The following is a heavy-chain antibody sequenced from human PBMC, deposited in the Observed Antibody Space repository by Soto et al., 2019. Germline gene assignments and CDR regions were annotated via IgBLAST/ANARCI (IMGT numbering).Heavy chain of an antibody. Sequence: SETLSLSCAVDGGSFSGYYGSWIRQPPGKGLEWIGEINHSGSTNYNPSLKSRVTISVDTSKNQFSLKLSSVTAADTAVYYCARGGTGTGTILFYFDYWGQGTLVTVSS. CDR2: INHSGST. V-gene: IGHV4-34*01. CDR1: GGSFSGYY. CDR3: ARGGTGTGTILFYFDY. D-gene: IGHD1-1*01. J-gene: IGHJ4*02.